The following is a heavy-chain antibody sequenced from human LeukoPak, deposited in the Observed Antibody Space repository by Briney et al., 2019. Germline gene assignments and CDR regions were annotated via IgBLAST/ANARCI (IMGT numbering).Heavy chain of an antibody. CDR3: TRFRGSGSSTLYSFDY. J-gene: IGHJ4*02. V-gene: IGHV3-23*01. CDR1: QLTFNNNA. Sequence: GGSLRLLCAAYQLTFNNNATSWVSHARGKGREWVSCPSGDSSIIYSAASVKGRFTISRDNSKNMLYLQMNSLRAEDTAVYYCTRFRGSGSSTLYSFDYWGQGSLVTVAP. D-gene: IGHD3-10*01. CDR2: PSGDSSII.